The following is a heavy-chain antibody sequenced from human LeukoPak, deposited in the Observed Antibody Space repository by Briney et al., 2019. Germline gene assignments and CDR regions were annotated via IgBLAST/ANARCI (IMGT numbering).Heavy chain of an antibody. CDR1: GFTVSSNY. Sequence: PGGSLRLSCAASGFTVSSNYMSWVRQAPGKGLEWVSVIYSGGSTYYADSVKGRFTISRDNSKNTLYLQMNSLRAEDTAVYYCARGGIDILTGYHYYFDYWGQGTLVTVSS. CDR3: ARGGIDILTGYHYYFDY. D-gene: IGHD3-9*01. CDR2: IYSGGST. V-gene: IGHV3-53*05. J-gene: IGHJ4*02.